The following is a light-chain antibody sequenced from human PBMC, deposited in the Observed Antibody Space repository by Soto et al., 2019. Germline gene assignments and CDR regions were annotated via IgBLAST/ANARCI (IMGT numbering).Light chain of an antibody. CDR2: GAS. CDR3: QHFDDSLT. V-gene: IGKV3-20*01. J-gene: IGKJ4*01. CDR1: QSVDSST. Sequence: EIVLTQSPGTLSLSPGERATLSCRASQSVDSSTLAWYQQKPGQAPSLLISGASNRATGIPDRFSGSGSGTDFTLAISRLEPEDVAVYYCQHFDDSLTFGGGTKVEIK.